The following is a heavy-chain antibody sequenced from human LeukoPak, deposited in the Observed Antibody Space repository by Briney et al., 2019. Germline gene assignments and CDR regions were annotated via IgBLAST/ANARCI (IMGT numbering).Heavy chain of an antibody. CDR1: GFTFSSYA. Sequence: GGSLRLSCAASGFTFSSYAMSWVRQAPGKGLEWVSAISGSGGSTYYADSVKGRFTISRDNSKNALYLQMNSLRAEDTAVYYCAKADSISWYASVGYWGQGTLVTVSS. D-gene: IGHD6-13*01. J-gene: IGHJ4*02. V-gene: IGHV3-23*01. CDR3: AKADSISWYASVGY. CDR2: ISGSGGST.